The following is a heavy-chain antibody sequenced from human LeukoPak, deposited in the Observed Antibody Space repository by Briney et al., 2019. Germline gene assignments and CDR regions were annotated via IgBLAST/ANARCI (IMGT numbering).Heavy chain of an antibody. D-gene: IGHD1-26*01. CDR1: GGTFSSYA. J-gene: IGHJ3*02. CDR2: IIPIFGTA. CDR3: ARDGTEGIVGATDDAFDI. V-gene: IGHV1-69*05. Sequence: PVKVSCKASGGTFSSYAISWVRQAPGQGLEWMGGIIPIFGTANYAQKFQGRVTITTDESTSTAYMELSSLRSEDTAVYYCARDGTEGIVGATDDAFDIWGQGTMVTVSS.